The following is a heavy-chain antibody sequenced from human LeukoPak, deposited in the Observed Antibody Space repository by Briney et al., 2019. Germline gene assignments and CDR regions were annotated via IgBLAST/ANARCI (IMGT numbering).Heavy chain of an antibody. CDR2: VYYSGST. J-gene: IGHJ6*03. V-gene: IGHV4-59*12. CDR1: DFSITTYY. CDR3: ARNRGIAAAGYYYYYMDV. D-gene: IGHD6-13*01. Sequence: SETLSLTCTVSDFSITTYYWSWIRQPPGKGLEWIGCVYYSGSTNYNPSLKSRVTISVDTSKNQFSLKLSSVTALDTAVYYCARNRGIAAAGYYYYYMDVWGKGTTVTVSS.